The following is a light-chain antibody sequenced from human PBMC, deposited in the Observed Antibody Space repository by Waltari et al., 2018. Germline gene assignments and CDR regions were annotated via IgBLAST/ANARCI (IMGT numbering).Light chain of an antibody. CDR3: NSRYSSSNLSL. V-gene: IGLV3-19*01. CDR1: SLRSYY. J-gene: IGLJ3*02. Sequence: SSELTQAPAVSVALGQTVRITCQGDSLRSYYASWYQQKAGQATVIVMSGKNNRPSGIPDRFSGSSSGNTASLTITGVQAEDESDYYCNSRYSSSNLSLFGGGTKLTVL. CDR2: GKN.